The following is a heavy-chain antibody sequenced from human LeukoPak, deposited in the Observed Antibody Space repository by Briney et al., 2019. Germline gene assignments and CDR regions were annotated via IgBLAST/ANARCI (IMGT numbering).Heavy chain of an antibody. CDR2: IYYTGIT. V-gene: IGHV4-39*07. CDR3: AREGDYYDSSGTEGDY. J-gene: IGHJ4*02. D-gene: IGHD3-22*01. Sequence: SETLSLTCTVSGGSISSSSYYWGWIRQPPGKGLEWIGSIYYTGITYYNPSLKSRVTISVDTSKNQFSLRLTSVTAADTAVYYCAREGDYYDSSGTEGDYWGQGTLVTVSS. CDR1: GGSISSSSYY.